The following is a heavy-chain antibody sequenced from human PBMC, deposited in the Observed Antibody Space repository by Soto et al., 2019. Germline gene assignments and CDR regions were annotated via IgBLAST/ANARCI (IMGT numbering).Heavy chain of an antibody. Sequence: ASVKVCCKASRDTFTDYYMHWVRQAPGQGLEGMGWINPNSGGTNYAQKFQGRVTMTRDTSISTAYMELSRLRSDDTAVYYCARNYCSSTSCYKEEGYYYYYYGMDVWAQGTTVTVSS. CDR1: RDTFTDYY. D-gene: IGHD2-2*02. V-gene: IGHV1-2*02. J-gene: IGHJ6*02. CDR3: ARNYCSSTSCYKEEGYYYYYYGMDV. CDR2: INPNSGGT.